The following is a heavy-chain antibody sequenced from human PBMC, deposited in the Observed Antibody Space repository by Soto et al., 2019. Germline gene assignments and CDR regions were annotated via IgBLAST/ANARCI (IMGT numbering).Heavy chain of an antibody. CDR3: TTEDSGSYYGYYFDY. V-gene: IGHV3-15*01. D-gene: IGHD1-26*01. J-gene: IGHJ4*02. CDR1: GFTFSNAW. CDR2: IKSKTDGGTT. Sequence: RLSCAASGFTFSNAWMSWVRQAPGKGLEWVGRIKSKTDGGTTDYAAPVKGRFTISRDDSKNTLYLQMNSLKTEDTAVYYCTTEDSGSYYGYYFDYWGQGTLVTVSS.